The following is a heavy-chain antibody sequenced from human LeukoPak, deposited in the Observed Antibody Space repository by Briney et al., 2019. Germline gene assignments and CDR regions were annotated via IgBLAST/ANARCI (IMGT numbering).Heavy chain of an antibody. Sequence: SETLSLTCAVYGGSFSGYYWSWIRQPPGKGLEWIGEINHSGSTNYNPSLKSRVTISVDTSKNQFSLKLSSVTAADTAVYYCARTYYYGSGSSYFDPWGQGTLVTVSS. CDR3: ARTYYYGSGSSYFDP. CDR2: INHSGST. V-gene: IGHV4-34*01. D-gene: IGHD3-10*01. CDR1: GGSFSGYY. J-gene: IGHJ5*02.